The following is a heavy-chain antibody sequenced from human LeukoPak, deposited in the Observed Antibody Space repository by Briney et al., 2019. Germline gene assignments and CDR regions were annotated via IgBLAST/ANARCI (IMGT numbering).Heavy chain of an antibody. Sequence: ASVKVSCKVSGYTLTRLSIHWGRQAPGKGLEWMGGFDAEDGETIYAQKFQGRVTITEDTSTDTAFMELSSLRSEDTAVYFCATGSIDYWGQGTLVTVSS. V-gene: IGHV1-24*01. J-gene: IGHJ4*02. CDR3: ATGSIDY. CDR1: GYTLTRLS. CDR2: FDAEDGET.